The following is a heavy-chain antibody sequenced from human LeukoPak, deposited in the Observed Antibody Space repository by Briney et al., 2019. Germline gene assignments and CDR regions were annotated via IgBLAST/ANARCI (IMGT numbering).Heavy chain of an antibody. CDR1: GFTFNSYA. D-gene: IGHD3-9*01. Sequence: GGSLRLSCAASGFTFNSYAMSWVRQAPGKGLEWVSAISGSGGDTYYADSVKGRFTISRDNSKNTLYLQMNSLRAEDTAVYYCAKVGGYFDWLLHFDSWGQGALVTVSS. CDR2: ISGSGGDT. CDR3: AKVGGYFDWLLHFDS. J-gene: IGHJ4*02. V-gene: IGHV3-23*01.